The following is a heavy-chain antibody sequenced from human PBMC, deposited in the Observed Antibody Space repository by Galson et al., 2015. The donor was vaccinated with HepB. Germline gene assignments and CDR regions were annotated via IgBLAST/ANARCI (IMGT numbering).Heavy chain of an antibody. J-gene: IGHJ4*02. CDR3: ASVGYYYDSSGYYYEY. V-gene: IGHV3-21*01. D-gene: IGHD3-22*01. Sequence: SLRLSCAASGFTFSSYSMNWVRQAPGKGLEWVSSISSSSSYIYYADSVKGRFTISRDNAKNSLYLQMNSLRAEDTAVYYCASVGYYYDSSGYYYEYWGQGTLVTVSS. CDR1: GFTFSSYS. CDR2: ISSSSSYI.